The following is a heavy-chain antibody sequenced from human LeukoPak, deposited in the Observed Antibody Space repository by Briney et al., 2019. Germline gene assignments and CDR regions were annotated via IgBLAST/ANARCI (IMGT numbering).Heavy chain of an antibody. CDR2: IIPIFGTA. J-gene: IGHJ4*02. D-gene: IGHD6-19*01. CDR3: ARFAPDRGWSDY. V-gene: IGHV1-69*05. CDR1: GGTFSSYA. Sequence: ASVKVSCKASGGTFSSYAISWVRQAPGQGLEWMGGIIPIFGTANYAQKLQGRVTMTTDTSTSTAYMELRSLRSDDTAVYYCARFAPDRGWSDYWGQGTLVTVSS.